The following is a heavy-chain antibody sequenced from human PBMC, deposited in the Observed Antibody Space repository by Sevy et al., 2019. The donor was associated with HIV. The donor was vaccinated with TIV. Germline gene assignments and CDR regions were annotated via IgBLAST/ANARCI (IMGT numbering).Heavy chain of an antibody. CDR1: GFIFDDYA. J-gene: IGHJ4*02. CDR2: ISWNSDYI. CDR3: AVAKENRPAAIDFDY. V-gene: IGHV3-9*01. D-gene: IGHD2-2*01. Sequence: GGSLRLSCAASGFIFDDYAMHWVRQAPGKGLEWVASISWNSDYIDYADSVRGRFTISIDNANYSLYLQMSSLTAEDTAFYYCAVAKENRPAAIDFDYWGPGTLVTVSS.